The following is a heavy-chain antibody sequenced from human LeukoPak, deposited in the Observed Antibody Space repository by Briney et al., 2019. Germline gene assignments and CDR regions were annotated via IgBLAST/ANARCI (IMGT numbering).Heavy chain of an antibody. CDR3: ARALDRSGWYVDY. V-gene: IGHV4-59*01. CDR2: IYYSDMYNSGST. D-gene: IGHD6-19*01. CDR1: GGSISHYY. Sequence: PSGTLSLTCTVSGGSISHYYWSWIRQPPGKGLEWIGYIYYSDMYNSGSTNYNPSVKSRVTISVDKSKNQFSLKLTSVTAADTAVYYCARALDRSGWYVDYWGQGTLVTVSS. J-gene: IGHJ4*02.